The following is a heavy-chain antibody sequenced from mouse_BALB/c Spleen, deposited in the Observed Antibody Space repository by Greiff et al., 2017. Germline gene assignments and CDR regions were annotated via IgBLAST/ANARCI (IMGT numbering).Heavy chain of an antibody. J-gene: IGHJ2*01. CDR1: GFTFSSYA. CDR3: ARHEWDDY. Sequence: VQLKQSGGGLVKPGGSLKLSCAASGFTFSSYAMSWVRQTPEKRLEWVATISSGGSYTYYPDSVKSRFTISRDNAKNTLYLQMSSLRSEDTAMYYCARHEWDDYWGQGTTLTVSS. D-gene: IGHD4-1*01. CDR2: ISSGGSYT. V-gene: IGHV5-9-3*01.